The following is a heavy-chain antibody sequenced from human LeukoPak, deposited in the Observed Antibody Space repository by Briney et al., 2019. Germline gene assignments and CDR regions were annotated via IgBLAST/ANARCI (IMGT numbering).Heavy chain of an antibody. J-gene: IGHJ4*02. CDR2: ISSSSSTI. V-gene: IGHV3-48*04. Sequence: PGGSLRLSCAASGFTFSSYSMNWVRQAPGKGLEWVSYISSSSSTIYYADSVKGRFTISRDNAKNSLYLQMNSLRAEDTAVYHCAREGCSSTSCYRIFDYWGQGTLVTVSS. CDR1: GFTFSSYS. D-gene: IGHD2-2*01. CDR3: AREGCSSTSCYRIFDY.